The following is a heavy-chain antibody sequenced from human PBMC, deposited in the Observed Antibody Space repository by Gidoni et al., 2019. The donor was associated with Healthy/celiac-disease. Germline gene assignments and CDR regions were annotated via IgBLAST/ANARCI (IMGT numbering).Heavy chain of an antibody. Sequence: VQLQESGPGLVQPSATLSLHFTASGCSLSSYYWRLIRQPPGKGLEWIGYIYYSGSTNYNPSLKSRVTISVDTSKNQFSLKLSSVTAADTAVYYCARDGGKYYYGSGSYPSPLDYWGQGTLVTVSS. CDR2: IYYSGST. D-gene: IGHD3-10*01. V-gene: IGHV4-59*01. J-gene: IGHJ4*02. CDR1: GCSLSSYY. CDR3: ARDGGKYYYGSGSYPSPLDY.